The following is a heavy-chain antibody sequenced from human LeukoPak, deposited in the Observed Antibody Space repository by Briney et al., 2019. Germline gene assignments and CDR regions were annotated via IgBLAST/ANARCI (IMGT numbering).Heavy chain of an antibody. Sequence: ASVKVSCKASGYTFTSYAMHWVRQAPGQRLEWMGWINAGNGNTKYSQKFQGRVTITRDTSASTAYMEPSSLRSEDTAVYYCASRRPFAPEECWFDPWGQGTLVTVSS. V-gene: IGHV1-3*01. CDR2: INAGNGNT. D-gene: IGHD3-3*01. J-gene: IGHJ5*02. CDR3: ASRRPFAPEECWFDP. CDR1: GYTFTSYA.